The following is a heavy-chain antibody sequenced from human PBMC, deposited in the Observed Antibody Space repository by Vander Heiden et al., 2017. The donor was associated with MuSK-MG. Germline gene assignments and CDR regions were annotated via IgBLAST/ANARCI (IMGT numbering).Heavy chain of an antibody. V-gene: IGHV4-34*01. CDR1: GGSFSGYY. J-gene: IGHJ6*04. CDR3: ARGKGVTGV. D-gene: IGHD3-10*01. CDR2: INHSGST. Sequence: QVQLQQWGAGLLKPSETLSLTCAAYGGSFSGYYWSWNRQPPGKGLEWIGEINHSGSTNYNPSLKSRVTISVDTSKNQFSLKLSSVTAADTAVYYCARGKGVTGVWGKGTTVTVSS.